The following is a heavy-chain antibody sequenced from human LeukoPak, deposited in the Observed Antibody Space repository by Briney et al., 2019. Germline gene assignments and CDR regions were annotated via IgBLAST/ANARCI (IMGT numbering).Heavy chain of an antibody. V-gene: IGHV1-24*01. Sequence: ASVKVSCKVSGYTLTELSMHWVRQAPGKGLEWTGGFDPEDGETIYAQKFQGRVTMTEDTSTDTAYMELSSLRSEDTAVYYCATVVRGYSGCKLPFDYWGQGTLVTVSS. D-gene: IGHD5-12*01. CDR2: FDPEDGET. CDR1: GYTLTELS. J-gene: IGHJ4*02. CDR3: ATVVRGYSGCKLPFDY.